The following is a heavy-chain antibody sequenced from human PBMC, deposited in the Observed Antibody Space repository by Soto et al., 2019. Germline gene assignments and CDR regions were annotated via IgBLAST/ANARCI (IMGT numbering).Heavy chain of an antibody. CDR3: AVPCIAVAGTGAYSFHI. D-gene: IGHD6-19*01. CDR2: IVVGSGNT. Sequence: GDSVKVSCKASGFTFTSPAVQWVRQARGQRLEWIGWIVVGSGNTNYAQKFQERVTITRDMSTSTAYMELSSLRSEDTAVYYCAVPCIAVAGTGAYSFHIWGQATMLTGSS. J-gene: IGHJ3*02. CDR1: GFTFTSPA. V-gene: IGHV1-58*01.